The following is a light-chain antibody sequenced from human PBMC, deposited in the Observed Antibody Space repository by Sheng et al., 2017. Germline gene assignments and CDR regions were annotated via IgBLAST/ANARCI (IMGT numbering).Light chain of an antibody. CDR3: GTWDSSLSAVV. Sequence: QSALTQPASVSGSPGQSITISCTGTNSDVGNYNLVSWYQQHPGKAPKLMIYEDTKLPSGISHRFSGSKSGTSATLGITGLQTGDEADYYCGTWDSSLSAVVFGGGTKLTVL. J-gene: IGLJ2*01. V-gene: IGLV2-14*02. CDR2: EDT. CDR1: NSDVGNYNL.